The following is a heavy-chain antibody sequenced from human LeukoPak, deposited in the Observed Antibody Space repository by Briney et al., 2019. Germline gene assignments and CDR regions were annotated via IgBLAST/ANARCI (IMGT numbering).Heavy chain of an antibody. V-gene: IGHV1-18*01. Sequence: ASVKVSCKASGYTFTTYGLSWVRQDPGQGLEWMGWISAYNGDTLYAQKFQGRVTMTRDTSTRTAYMELRSLESDDTAVYYCVREGGDSSGYYFEYWGQGTLVTVSS. J-gene: IGHJ4*02. CDR3: VREGGDSSGYYFEY. CDR1: GYTFTTYG. CDR2: ISAYNGDT. D-gene: IGHD3-22*01.